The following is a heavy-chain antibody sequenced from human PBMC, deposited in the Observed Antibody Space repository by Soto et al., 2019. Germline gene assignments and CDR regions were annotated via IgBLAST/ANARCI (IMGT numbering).Heavy chain of an antibody. CDR3: ARADCSGGTCYTDGYFDY. CDR2: TYYRSKWYY. Sequence: SQTLSLTCDISGDSVSSNGAAWNWIRQSPSRGLEWLGRTYYRSKWYYDYAVSVKSRIIISPDTSKNQFSLQLNSMTPEDTAVYYCARADCSGGTCYTDGYFDYWGQGTPVTVSS. CDR1: GDSVSSNGAA. V-gene: IGHV6-1*01. D-gene: IGHD2-15*01. J-gene: IGHJ4*02.